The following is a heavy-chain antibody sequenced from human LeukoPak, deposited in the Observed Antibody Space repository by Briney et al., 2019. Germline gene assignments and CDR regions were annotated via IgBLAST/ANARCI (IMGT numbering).Heavy chain of an antibody. Sequence: GGSLRLSCVASVFTFSESWMSWVRQAPGKGLEWVADIKEDGSQKDYVDSVKGRLPKSRDNAKTSLYLQLARLRAEDTAVYYCATYTNWVAGDVWGQGTTVSVSS. V-gene: IGHV3-7*01. CDR3: ATYTNWVAGDV. CDR2: IKEDGSQK. J-gene: IGHJ6*02. D-gene: IGHD7-27*01. CDR1: VFTFSESW.